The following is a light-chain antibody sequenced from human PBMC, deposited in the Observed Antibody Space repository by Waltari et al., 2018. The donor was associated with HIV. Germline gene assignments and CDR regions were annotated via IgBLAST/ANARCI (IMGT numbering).Light chain of an antibody. J-gene: IGLJ2*01. CDR3: CSYAGSRIHVI. Sequence: QSAPTQPASVSGSPGQSITICCTGTFSDAGSDNLVSGYQQHPGEPPKLMIYEVTKRPSGISSRFSGSKSGNTASLTISGLQAEDEANYYCCSYAGSRIHVIFGGGTKLTVL. CDR1: FSDAGSDNL. CDR2: EVT. V-gene: IGLV2-23*02.